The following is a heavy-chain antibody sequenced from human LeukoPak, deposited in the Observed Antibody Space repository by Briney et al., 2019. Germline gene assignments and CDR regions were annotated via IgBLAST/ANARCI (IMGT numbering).Heavy chain of an antibody. J-gene: IGHJ6*03. Sequence: SETLSLTCTVSGGSVSSGSYYWSWIRQPPGKGLEWIGDIYYSGSTNYNPALMSRVTISVDTSKNQFSLKLSSVTAAGTAVYYCARAASDFWSGYYYYYMDVWGKGTTVTVSS. CDR1: GGSVSSGSYY. V-gene: IGHV4-61*01. CDR3: ARAASDFWSGYYYYYMDV. D-gene: IGHD3-3*01. CDR2: IYYSGST.